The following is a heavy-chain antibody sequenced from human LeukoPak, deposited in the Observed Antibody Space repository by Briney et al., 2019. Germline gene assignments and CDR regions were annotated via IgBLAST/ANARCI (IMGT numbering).Heavy chain of an antibody. CDR1: GGSISSYY. CDR3: ARASVTYYYYYYMDV. Sequence: SETLSLTCTVSGGSISSYYWSWIRQPPGKGLEWIGYIYYSGSTNYNPSLKSRVTISVDTSKNQFSLKLSSVTAAGTAVYYCARASVTYYYYYYMDVWGKGTTVTASS. D-gene: IGHD4-11*01. V-gene: IGHV4-59*01. CDR2: IYYSGST. J-gene: IGHJ6*03.